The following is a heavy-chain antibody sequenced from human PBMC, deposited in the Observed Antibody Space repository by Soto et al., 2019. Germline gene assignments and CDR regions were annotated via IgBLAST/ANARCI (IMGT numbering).Heavy chain of an antibody. CDR1: GCLTSTGCY. J-gene: IGHJ3*02. Sequence: SEALPVRCAGSGCLTSTGCYCGWRRQPAGKVLEGIGSIYHSGSTYYNPYLKSRVTISVDTSKNQFSLKLSSVTAADTAVYYCARGWGTLCGYSYEETYYYDSRRCTDAFDIWGQGPMVT. V-gene: IGHV4-38-2*01. D-gene: IGHD3-22*01. CDR3: ARGWGTLCGYSYEETYYYDSRRCTDAFDI. CDR2: IYHSGST.